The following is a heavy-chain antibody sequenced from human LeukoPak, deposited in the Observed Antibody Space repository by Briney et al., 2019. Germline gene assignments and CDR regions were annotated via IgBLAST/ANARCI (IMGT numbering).Heavy chain of an antibody. CDR1: GGTFSSYD. CDR2: IIPIFGTA. J-gene: IGHJ1*01. D-gene: IGHD6-6*01. V-gene: IGHV1-69*05. CDR3: ASPPSSSSEYFQH. Sequence: WASVKVSRKASGGTFSSYDISWVRQAPGQGLEWMGGIIPIFGTANYAQKFQGRVTITTDESTSTAYMELSSLRSEDTAVYYCASPPSSSSEYFQHWGQGTLVTVSS.